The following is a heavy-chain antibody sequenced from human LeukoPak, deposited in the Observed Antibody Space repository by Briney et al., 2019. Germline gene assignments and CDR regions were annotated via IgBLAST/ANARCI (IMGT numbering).Heavy chain of an antibody. V-gene: IGHV1-18*01. CDR1: GYTFTSFG. D-gene: IGHD3-9*01. J-gene: IGHJ4*02. Sequence: GASVKVSCKASGYTFTSFGTTWVRQAPGQGLEWVGWSSASNGNTKYARKFQGRVAMTTDTSTSTAYMELSSLRSDDTAVYYCARVNSPYYNILTGYFYWGQGTLVTVSS. CDR2: SSASNGNT. CDR3: ARVNSPYYNILTGYFY.